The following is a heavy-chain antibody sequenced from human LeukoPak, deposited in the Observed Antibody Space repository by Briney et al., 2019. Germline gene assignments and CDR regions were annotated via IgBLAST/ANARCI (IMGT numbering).Heavy chain of an antibody. Sequence: GGSLRLSCAASGFTFSSYGMHWVRQAPGKGLEWVAFIRYDGSNKYYADSVKGRFTISRDNSKNTLYLQMNSLRAEDTAVYYCAKDPTNRYSYGPDSRHLDYWGQGTLVTVSS. J-gene: IGHJ4*02. CDR3: AKDPTNRYSYGPDSRHLDY. CDR1: GFTFSSYG. V-gene: IGHV3-30*02. CDR2: IRYDGSNK. D-gene: IGHD5-18*01.